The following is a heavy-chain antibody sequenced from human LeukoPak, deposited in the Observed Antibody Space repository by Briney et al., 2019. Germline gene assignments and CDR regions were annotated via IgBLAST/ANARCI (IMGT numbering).Heavy chain of an antibody. CDR1: DYSISSAYY. CDR2: SYSGGNA. CDR3: AHSKRGGGHYINAFAV. Sequence: PSETLSLTCAVSDYSISSAYYWGWIRQPPGKGLEWIGYSYSGGNANYNPSLKSRVTISIDTSENQFSLRLTSVTAADTAVYFCAHSKRGGGHYINAFAVWGQGALVTISS. D-gene: IGHD4-11*01. V-gene: IGHV4-38-2*01. J-gene: IGHJ3*01.